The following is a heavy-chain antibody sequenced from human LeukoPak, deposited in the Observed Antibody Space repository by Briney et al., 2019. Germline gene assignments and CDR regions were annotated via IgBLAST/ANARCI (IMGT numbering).Heavy chain of an antibody. CDR3: ARGFGESSGSSDYYGMDV. Sequence: SVKVSCKASGATFNNYVITWVRQAPGQGLEWMAMIIPSLDIVNYAQTFQDRLTITADKSTSTAYMELRSLRSEDTAVYYCARGFGESSGSSDYYGMDVWGQGTTVTVFS. V-gene: IGHV1-69*04. D-gene: IGHD6-19*01. J-gene: IGHJ6*02. CDR1: GATFNNYV. CDR2: IIPSLDIV.